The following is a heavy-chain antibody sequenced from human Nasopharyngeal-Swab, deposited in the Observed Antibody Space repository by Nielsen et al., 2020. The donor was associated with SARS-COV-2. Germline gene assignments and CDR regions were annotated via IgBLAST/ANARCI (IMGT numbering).Heavy chain of an antibody. CDR3: ARTPPTIAAHAFDV. J-gene: IGHJ3*01. CDR1: GFLLHTSGMG. CDR2: IDFDDDK. D-gene: IGHD6-13*01. V-gene: IGHV2-70*01. Sequence: SGPTLAHPTQTLTLTCTFSGFLLHTSGMGVSWIRQPPGKALEWLALIDFDDDKYYSTSLKTRLTISKDTSKNQVVLTVTDMVPVDTATYYCARTPPTIAAHAFDVWGQGTMVTVSS.